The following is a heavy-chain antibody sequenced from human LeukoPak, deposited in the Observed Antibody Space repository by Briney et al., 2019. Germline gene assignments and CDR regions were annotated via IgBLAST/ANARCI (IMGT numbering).Heavy chain of an antibody. CDR3: ARSNYDILTGYYYFDY. D-gene: IGHD3-9*01. Sequence: SQTLSLTCTVSGGSISSGDYYWSWIRQPPGKGLEWIGYIYYSGSTNYNPSLKSRVTISVDTSKNQFSLKLSSVTAADTAVYYCARSNYDILTGYYYFDYWGQGTLVTVSS. CDR2: IYYSGST. V-gene: IGHV4-30-4*01. J-gene: IGHJ4*02. CDR1: GGSISSGDYY.